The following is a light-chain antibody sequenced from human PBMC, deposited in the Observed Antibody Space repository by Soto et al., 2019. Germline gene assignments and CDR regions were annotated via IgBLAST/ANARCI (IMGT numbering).Light chain of an antibody. Sequence: QCALTQPASVSGSPGQSITISCTGTSNDVGGYNYVSWYQQHPGKAPKLLIYGVIDRPSGVSNRFSGSKSGNAASLTISGLQAEDEGDYYCRSYTSSYTWVFGGGTKLTV. CDR3: RSYTSSYTWV. CDR2: GVI. CDR1: SNDVGGYNY. V-gene: IGLV2-14*03. J-gene: IGLJ3*02.